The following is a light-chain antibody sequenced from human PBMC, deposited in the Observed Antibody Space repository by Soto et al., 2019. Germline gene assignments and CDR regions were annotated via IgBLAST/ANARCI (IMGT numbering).Light chain of an antibody. CDR3: AAWDDNLDGPV. CDR2: TND. J-gene: IGLJ3*02. Sequence: QSALTQPTSASGTPGQRVIISCSGSSSNIGINTVNWYQHFPGTAPKLLIYTNDQRPSGVPARFSGSRSATSASLAISGLQSEDEADYYCAAWDDNLDGPVFGGGTKLTVL. V-gene: IGLV1-44*01. CDR1: SSNIGINT.